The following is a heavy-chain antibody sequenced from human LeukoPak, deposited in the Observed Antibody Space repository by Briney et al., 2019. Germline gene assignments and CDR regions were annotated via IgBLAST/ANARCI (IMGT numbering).Heavy chain of an antibody. J-gene: IGHJ4*02. CDR1: GGSFSGYY. D-gene: IGHD2-2*02. V-gene: IGHV4-34*01. CDR2: INHSGST. Sequence: PSETLSLTCAVYGGSFSGYYWSWIRQPPGKGLEWIGEINHSGSTNYNPSLKSRVTISVDTSKNQFSLKLSSVTAADTAVYYCARALIPAARPFDYWGQGALVTVSS. CDR3: ARALIPAARPFDY.